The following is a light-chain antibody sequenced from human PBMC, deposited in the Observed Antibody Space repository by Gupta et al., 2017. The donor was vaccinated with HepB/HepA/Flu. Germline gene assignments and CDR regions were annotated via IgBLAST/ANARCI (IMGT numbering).Light chain of an antibody. CDR1: QSVATN. CDR2: ASS. Sequence: EVEMTQSPATLSVSPGERATLSCRASQSVATNVAWYQQKPGQAPKLLIYASSTRAAGVSARFSGSGSGTDFTLTISSRQSDDFTLYFCQEYKYWPMCSFGQGTKLEIK. CDR3: QEYKYWPMCS. J-gene: IGKJ2*04. V-gene: IGKV3-15*01.